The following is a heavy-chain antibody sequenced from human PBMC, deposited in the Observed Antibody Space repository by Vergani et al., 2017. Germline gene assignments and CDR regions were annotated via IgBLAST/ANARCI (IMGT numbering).Heavy chain of an antibody. CDR3: ARGWRPGAWTVVDYMDV. Sequence: QVQLQESGPGLVKPSQTLSLTCTVSGGSISSGGYYWSWIRQHPGKGLEWIGYIYYSGSTYYNPSLKSRVTISVDTSKNQFSLKLSSVTAADTAVYYCARGWRPGAWTVVDYMDVWGKGTTVTVSS. J-gene: IGHJ6*03. CDR2: IYYSGST. CDR1: GGSISSGGYY. V-gene: IGHV4-31*03. D-gene: IGHD2-15*01.